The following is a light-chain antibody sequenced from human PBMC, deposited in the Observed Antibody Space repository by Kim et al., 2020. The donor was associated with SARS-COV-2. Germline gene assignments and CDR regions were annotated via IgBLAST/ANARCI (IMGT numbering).Light chain of an antibody. V-gene: IGKV1-5*03. CDR2: KAS. CDR1: QSISSW. J-gene: IGKJ1*01. Sequence: DIQMTQSPSTLSASVGDRVTITCRASQSISSWLAWYQQKPGKAPKLLIYKASSLESGVPSRFSGSGSGIEFTLTISSLQPDDFATYYCQQSNTFGQGTKVDIK. CDR3: QQSNT.